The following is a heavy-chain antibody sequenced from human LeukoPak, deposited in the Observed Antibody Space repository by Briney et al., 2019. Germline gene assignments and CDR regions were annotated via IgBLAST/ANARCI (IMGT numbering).Heavy chain of an antibody. CDR1: GVSISTYY. J-gene: IGHJ6*03. D-gene: IGHD2-15*01. CDR2: VHYSGSS. V-gene: IGHV4-59*08. CDR3: ARWYCSDNLCFRMDV. Sequence: PSETLSLTCTVSGVSISTYYWSWIRQPPGKGLEWIGYVHYSGSSAYIPSLKSRVTMSVDTSKNHFSLSLTSVTAADTALYFCARWYCSDNLCFRMDVWGKGTTVTVFS.